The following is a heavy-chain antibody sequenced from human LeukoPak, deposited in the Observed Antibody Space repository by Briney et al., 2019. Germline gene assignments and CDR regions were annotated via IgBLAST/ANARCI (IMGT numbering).Heavy chain of an antibody. Sequence: GGSLTLSCAASGFTFSNYWMSWVRQAPGKGLEWVANIKQDGSEKYYVDSVKGRFTISRDNAKNSLYVQMNSLRAEDTAVYYCAELGITMIGGVWGKGTTVTISS. J-gene: IGHJ6*04. D-gene: IGHD3-10*02. CDR3: AELGITMIGGV. V-gene: IGHV3-7*01. CDR1: GFTFSNYW. CDR2: IKQDGSEK.